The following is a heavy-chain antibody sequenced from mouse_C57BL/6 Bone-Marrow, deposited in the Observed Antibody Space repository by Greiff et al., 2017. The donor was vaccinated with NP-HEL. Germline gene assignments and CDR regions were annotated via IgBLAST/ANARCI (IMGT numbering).Heavy chain of an antibody. D-gene: IGHD2-4*01. CDR1: GFTFSDYG. CDR2: ISNLAYSI. CDR3: ARFDYDGDYYAMDY. J-gene: IGHJ4*01. V-gene: IGHV5-15*01. Sequence: EVKLVESGGGLVQPGGSLKLSCAASGFTFSDYGMAWVRQAPRKGPEWVAFISNLAYSIYYADTVTGRFTISRENAKNTLYLEMSSLRSEDTAMYYCARFDYDGDYYAMDYWGQGTSVTVSS.